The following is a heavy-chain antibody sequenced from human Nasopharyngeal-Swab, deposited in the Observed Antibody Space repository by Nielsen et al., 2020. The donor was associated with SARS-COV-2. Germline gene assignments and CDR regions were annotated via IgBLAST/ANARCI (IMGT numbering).Heavy chain of an antibody. Sequence: WIRQPPGKGLEWLGFTRRKDFGGTTEYAASVKGRFIISRDDSKSIAYLQINSLKTEDTAVYYCSRVHQIIIAYCGGDCYSAFDYWGQGTLVTVSS. D-gene: IGHD2-21*02. J-gene: IGHJ4*02. CDR3: SRVHQIIIAYCGGDCYSAFDY. V-gene: IGHV3-49*02. CDR2: TRRKDFGGTT.